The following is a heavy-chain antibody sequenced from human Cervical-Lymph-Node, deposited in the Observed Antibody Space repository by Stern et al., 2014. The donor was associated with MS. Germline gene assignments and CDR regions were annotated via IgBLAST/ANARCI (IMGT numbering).Heavy chain of an antibody. J-gene: IGHJ4*02. CDR2: ISWNSGNI. V-gene: IGHV3-9*01. CDR1: GFTFDDYA. Sequence: EVQMVESGGDLVQPGRSLRLSCGASGFTFDDYAMHWVRQAPGKGLEWVSCISWNSGNICYADSVKGRFTISRDNAKNSLFLQMDSLGPDDTALYYCAKDISIAARTHCFDSWGKGTLVTVSS. CDR3: AKDISIAARTHCFDS. D-gene: IGHD6-6*01.